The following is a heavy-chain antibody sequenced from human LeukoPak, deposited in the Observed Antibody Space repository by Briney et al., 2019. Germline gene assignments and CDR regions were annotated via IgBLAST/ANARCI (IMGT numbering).Heavy chain of an antibody. CDR1: GFIFNNYW. Sequence: GGSLRLSCEASGFIFNNYWMSWVRQTPGEGLEWVANIKEDGSEQYYVDSVKGRFTITRDNAKNLLYLQVNSLRAEDTAVYYCAKESNGSGSYGFWVIYYYYGMDVWGQGTTVTVSS. J-gene: IGHJ6*02. V-gene: IGHV3-7*01. D-gene: IGHD3-10*01. CDR2: IKEDGSEQ. CDR3: AKESNGSGSYGFWVIYYYYGMDV.